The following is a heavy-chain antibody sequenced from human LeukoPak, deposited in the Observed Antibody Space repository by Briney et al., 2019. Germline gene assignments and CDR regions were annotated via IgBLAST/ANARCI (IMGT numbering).Heavy chain of an antibody. D-gene: IGHD3-16*01. CDR3: ARGEGSGYYYYYMDV. CDR1: GGTFSSYA. CDR2: IIPIFGTA. J-gene: IGHJ6*03. Sequence: SVKVSCKASGGTFSSYAISWVRQAPGQGLEWMGGIIPIFGTANYAQKFQGRVTITADESTSTAYMELSSLRSEDTAVYYCARGEGSGYYYYYMDVWGKGTTVTVSS. V-gene: IGHV1-69*01.